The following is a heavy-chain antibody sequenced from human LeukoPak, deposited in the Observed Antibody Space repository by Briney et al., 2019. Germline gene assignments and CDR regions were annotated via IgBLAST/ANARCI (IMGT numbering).Heavy chain of an antibody. CDR3: ARWGGSHPFDY. CDR2: INAGNGNT. V-gene: IGHV1-3*01. J-gene: IGHJ4*02. Sequence: ASVKVSRKASGYTFTSYAMHWVRQAPGQRLEWMGWINAGNGNTKYSQKFQGRVTMTRNTSISTAYMELSSLRSEDTAVYYCARWGGSHPFDYWGQGTLVTVSS. D-gene: IGHD1-26*01. CDR1: GYTFTSYA.